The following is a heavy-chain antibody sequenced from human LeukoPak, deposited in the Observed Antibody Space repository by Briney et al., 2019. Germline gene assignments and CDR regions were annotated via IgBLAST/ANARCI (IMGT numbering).Heavy chain of an antibody. V-gene: IGHV4-4*07. J-gene: IGHJ6*03. CDR2: IYTSGST. Sequence: PSETLSLTCTVSGGSISSYYWNWIRQPAGKGLEWIGRIYTSGSTIYYPSLKSRVTMSVDTSKNQFSLKLNSVTAADTAVYYCARTTEAHSWQTRYYSYYMDVWGKGTTVTVSS. CDR3: ARTTEAHSWQTRYYSYYMDV. D-gene: IGHD6-13*01. CDR1: GGSISSYY.